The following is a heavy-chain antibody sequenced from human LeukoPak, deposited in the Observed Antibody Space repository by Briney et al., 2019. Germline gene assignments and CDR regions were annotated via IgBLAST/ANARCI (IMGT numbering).Heavy chain of an antibody. Sequence: GGSLRLSCAASGFTFSSYTMNWVRQAPGKGLEWVSSISITSDYIYYPDSMKGRFTISRDNAKNSLYLQMNSLRAEDTAVYYCARARSSGSHRVVNAFDVWGQGTMVTVSS. CDR3: ARARSSGSHRVVNAFDV. J-gene: IGHJ3*01. CDR2: ISITSDYI. D-gene: IGHD1-26*01. V-gene: IGHV3-21*01. CDR1: GFTFSSYT.